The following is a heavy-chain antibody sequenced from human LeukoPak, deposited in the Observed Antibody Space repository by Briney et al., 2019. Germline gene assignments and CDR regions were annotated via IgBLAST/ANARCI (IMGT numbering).Heavy chain of an antibody. CDR1: GFTFSSYG. CDR3: ANAVRGVIIPVDY. Sequence: PGGSLRLSCAASGFTFSSYGMHWVRQAPGKGLEWVAFIRYDGSNKYYADSVKGRFTISRDNSKNTLYLQMNSLRAEDTAVYYCANAVRGVIIPVDYWGQGTLVTVSS. CDR2: IRYDGSNK. J-gene: IGHJ4*02. D-gene: IGHD3-10*01. V-gene: IGHV3-30*02.